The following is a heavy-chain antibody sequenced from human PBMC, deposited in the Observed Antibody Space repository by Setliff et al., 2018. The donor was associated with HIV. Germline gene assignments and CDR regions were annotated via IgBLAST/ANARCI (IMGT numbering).Heavy chain of an antibody. Sequence: PSETLSLTCTVSGGSISSYYWSWIRQPPGKGLEWIGYIYYSGSTNYNPSLKSRVTISMDTSKNQFSLNLNSVTATDTAAYYCAKRTFGSGRLDPWGQGTLVTVSS. CDR1: GGSISSYY. J-gene: IGHJ5*02. CDR3: AKRTFGSGRLDP. D-gene: IGHD3-16*01. V-gene: IGHV4-59*08. CDR2: IYYSGST.